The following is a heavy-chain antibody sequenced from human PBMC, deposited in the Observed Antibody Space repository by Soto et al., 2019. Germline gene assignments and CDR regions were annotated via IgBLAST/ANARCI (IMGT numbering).Heavy chain of an antibody. V-gene: IGHV1-18*04. J-gene: IGHJ5*01. CDR3: ARDQWLKVPADVGDKFDS. CDR2: INSYNGDT. CDR1: GYDFIGHG. Sequence: QVQLVQSGGEEKKPGASVKVSCKASGYDFIGHGISWVRQARGQGLEWMGWINSYNGDTKYARKYQDRITLTKDKSTRTVYMELTSLRSDDTAVYYCARDQWLKVPADVGDKFDSWGQGTLVTVSS. D-gene: IGHD6-19*01.